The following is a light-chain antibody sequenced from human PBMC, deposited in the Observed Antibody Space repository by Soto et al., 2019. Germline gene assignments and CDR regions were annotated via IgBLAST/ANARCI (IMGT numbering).Light chain of an antibody. V-gene: IGLV1-44*01. CDR2: DND. J-gene: IGLJ1*01. CDR3: ATWDDTVSGYV. CDR1: TSNIGNNP. Sequence: QSALTQSPSVSGTPGQRVTMSCSGSTSNIGNNPVNWYQQSPGTAPKLLMYDNDQRPSGVADRFSGSKSGTSASLAISGLQSEDETEYYWATWDDTVSGYVFGTGTKLTVL.